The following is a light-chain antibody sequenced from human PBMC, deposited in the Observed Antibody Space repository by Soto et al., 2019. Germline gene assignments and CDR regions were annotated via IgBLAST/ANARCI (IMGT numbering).Light chain of an antibody. CDR1: SSDVGGYNY. Sequence: QSALTQPASVSGSPGQSITISCTGTSSDVGGYNYVSWYQQHPGKAPKLLIYDVTNRPSGVSYRFSGSKSGNTASLTISGLQAEDEADYYCSSYTSSITLVFGGGTKLTV. J-gene: IGLJ3*02. CDR3: SSYTSSITLV. CDR2: DVT. V-gene: IGLV2-14*01.